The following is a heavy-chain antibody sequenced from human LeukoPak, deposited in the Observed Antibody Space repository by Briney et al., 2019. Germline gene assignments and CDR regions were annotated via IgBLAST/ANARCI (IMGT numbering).Heavy chain of an antibody. CDR3: AKGGTMIVVVITPPFCDY. CDR2: ISGSGGST. D-gene: IGHD3-22*01. Sequence: GGSLRLSCAASGFTFSSYGMSWVRQAPGKGLEWVSAISGSGGSTYYADSVKGRFTISRDNSKNTLYLQMNSLRAEDTAVYYCAKGGTMIVVVITPPFCDYWGQGTLVTVSS. V-gene: IGHV3-23*01. CDR1: GFTFSSYG. J-gene: IGHJ4*02.